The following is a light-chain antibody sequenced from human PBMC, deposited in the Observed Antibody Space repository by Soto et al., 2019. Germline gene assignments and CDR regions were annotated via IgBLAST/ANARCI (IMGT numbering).Light chain of an antibody. CDR2: DVS. CDR3: QQYNNWPFS. V-gene: IGKV3-15*01. J-gene: IGKJ5*01. Sequence: EIVLTQSPGTLSLSPWERATLSCRASQSVSSSYLAWYQQKPGQSPRLLIYDVSIRATGVPARFSGTGSETDFTLTISGLQSEDSAVYFCQQYNNWPFSFGQGTRLEIK. CDR1: QSVSSSY.